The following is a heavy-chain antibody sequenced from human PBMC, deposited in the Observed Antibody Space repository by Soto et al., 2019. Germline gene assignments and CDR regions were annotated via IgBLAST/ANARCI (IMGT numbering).Heavy chain of an antibody. J-gene: IGHJ3*02. CDR1: GYTFTSYG. CDR3: ARDIGYCSGGSCYHLMLDAFDI. D-gene: IGHD2-15*01. CDR2: ISAYNGNT. V-gene: IGHV1-18*01. Sequence: GASVKVSCKASGYTFTSYGISWVRQAPGQGLEWMGWISAYNGNTNYAQKLQGRVTTTTDTSTSTAYMELRSLRSDDTAVYYCARDIGYCSGGSCYHLMLDAFDIWGQGTMVTVSS.